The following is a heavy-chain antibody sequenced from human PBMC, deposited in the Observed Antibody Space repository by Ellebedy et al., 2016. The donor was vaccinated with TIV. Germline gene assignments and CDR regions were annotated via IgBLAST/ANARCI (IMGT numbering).Heavy chain of an antibody. D-gene: IGHD4-23*01. Sequence: GSLRLXXAVSGGSISSNWWSWVRQPPGKGLEWIGQIYHSGTTNYNPSLKSRVIISVDKSKNQLSLKLSSVTAADTAVYYCAREERSTVLTTAFGNWGQGTLVTVSS. CDR1: GGSISSNW. CDR3: AREERSTVLTTAFGN. J-gene: IGHJ4*02. V-gene: IGHV4-4*02. CDR2: IYHSGTT.